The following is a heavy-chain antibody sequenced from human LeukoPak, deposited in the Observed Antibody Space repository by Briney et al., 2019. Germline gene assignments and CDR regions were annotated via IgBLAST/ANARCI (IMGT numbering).Heavy chain of an antibody. CDR3: ATSGWYGGYFDY. Sequence: TGGSLRLSCAASGFTFDDYAMHWVRQAPGKGLEWVSGISWNSGSIGYADSVKGRFTISRDNAKNSLYLQMNSLRAEDMALYYCATSGWYGGYFDYWGQGTLVTVSS. V-gene: IGHV3-9*03. CDR2: ISWNSGSI. J-gene: IGHJ4*02. D-gene: IGHD6-19*01. CDR1: GFTFDDYA.